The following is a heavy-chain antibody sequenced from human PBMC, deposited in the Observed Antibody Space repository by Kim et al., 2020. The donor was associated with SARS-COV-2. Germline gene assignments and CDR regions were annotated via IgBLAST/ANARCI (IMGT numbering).Heavy chain of an antibody. CDR1: GYTFTSYG. CDR2: ISAYNGNT. CDR3: ARDFLDDYGSGKLTHLFDY. Sequence: ASVKVSCKASGYTFTSYGISWVRQAPGQGLEWMGWISAYNGNTNYAQKLQGRVTMTTDTSTSTAYMELRSLRSDDTAVYYCARDFLDDYGSGKLTHLFDYWGQGTLVTVSS. D-gene: IGHD3-10*01. V-gene: IGHV1-18*01. J-gene: IGHJ4*02.